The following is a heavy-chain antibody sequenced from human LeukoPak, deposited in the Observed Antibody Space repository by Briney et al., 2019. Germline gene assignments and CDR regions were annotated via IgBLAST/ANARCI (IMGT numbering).Heavy chain of an antibody. CDR3: ASLVDTAMFDH. CDR1: GFTFSNYA. Sequence: GGSLRLSCAASGFTFSNYAMSWVRQAPGKGLEWVSVISGNGRSTYYADSVKGRFTISRDNSKNTLYLKMNSLRAEDTAVYFCASLVDTAMFDHWGQGTLVTVSS. CDR2: ISGNGRST. V-gene: IGHV3-23*01. J-gene: IGHJ4*02. D-gene: IGHD5-18*01.